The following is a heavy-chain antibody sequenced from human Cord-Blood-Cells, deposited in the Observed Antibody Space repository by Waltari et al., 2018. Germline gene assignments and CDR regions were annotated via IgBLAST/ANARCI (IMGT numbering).Heavy chain of an antibody. V-gene: IGHV4-34*01. J-gene: IGHJ4*02. D-gene: IGHD3-3*01. CDR1: GGSFSGYY. CDR2: INHSGGT. CDR3: ARGPYYDFWSGYYDY. Sequence: QVQLQQWGAGLLKPSETLSLTCAVYGGSFSGYYWSWIRQPPGKRMDWFGEINHSGGTNTNPSLKSLVTLSVDPSKNQFSLKLSSVTAADTAVYYCARGPYYDFWSGYYDYGGQGTLVTVSS.